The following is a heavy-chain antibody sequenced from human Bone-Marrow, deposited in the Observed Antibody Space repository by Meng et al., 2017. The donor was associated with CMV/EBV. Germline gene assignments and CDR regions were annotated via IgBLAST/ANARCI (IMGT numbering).Heavy chain of an antibody. CDR3: ARANDFWSGYWAWFDP. CDR1: GGSISSSSYY. D-gene: IGHD3-3*01. J-gene: IGHJ5*02. V-gene: IGHV4-39*07. CDR2: IYYSGST. Sequence: SETLSLTCTVSGGSISSSSYYWGWIRQPPGKGLEWIGSIYYSGSTYYNPSLKSRVTISVDTSKNQFSLKLSSVTAADTAVYYCARANDFWSGYWAWFDPWGQGPLVTVSS.